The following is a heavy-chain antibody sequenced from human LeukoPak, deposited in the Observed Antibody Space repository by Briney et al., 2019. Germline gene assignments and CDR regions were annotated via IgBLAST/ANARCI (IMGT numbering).Heavy chain of an antibody. CDR2: ISPGGTNT. CDR1: GLTFSSFA. Sequence: PGGSLRLSCAASGLTFSSFAMNWVRQAPGKGLEWVSLISPGGTNTHYADSVKGRFTISRDNSKNTLYLQMNSLRAEDTGVYYCARAPSEIGGYYPEYFRHWGQGTLVTVSS. D-gene: IGHD3-22*01. CDR3: ARAPSEIGGYYPEYFRH. J-gene: IGHJ1*01. V-gene: IGHV3-23*01.